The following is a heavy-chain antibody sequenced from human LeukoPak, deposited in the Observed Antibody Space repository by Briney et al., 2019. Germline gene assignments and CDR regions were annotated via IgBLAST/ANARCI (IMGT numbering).Heavy chain of an antibody. V-gene: IGHV1-8*01. J-gene: IGHJ6*02. Sequence: ASVKVSCKASGYTFTSYDINWVRQATGQGLEWMGWMNPNSGNTGYAQKFQGRVTMTRNTSISTAYMELSSLRSEDTAVHYCASVTVTTQGGDYYGMDVWGQGTTVTVSS. CDR2: MNPNSGNT. CDR1: GYTFTSYD. D-gene: IGHD4-17*01. CDR3: ASVTVTTQGGDYYGMDV.